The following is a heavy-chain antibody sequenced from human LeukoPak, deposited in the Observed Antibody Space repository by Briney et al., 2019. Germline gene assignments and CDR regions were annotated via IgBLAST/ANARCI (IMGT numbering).Heavy chain of an antibody. CDR3: AGGAWYYDFWSGYYIGDY. CDR2: ISAYNGNT. CDR1: GYTFTSYG. V-gene: IGHV1-18*01. J-gene: IGHJ4*02. Sequence: ASVKVSCKASGYTFTSYGISWVRQAPGQGLEWMGWISAYNGNTNYAQKLQGRVTMTTDTSTSTAYMELRSLRSDDTAVYYCAGGAWYYDFWSGYYIGDYWGQGTLVTVSS. D-gene: IGHD3-3*01.